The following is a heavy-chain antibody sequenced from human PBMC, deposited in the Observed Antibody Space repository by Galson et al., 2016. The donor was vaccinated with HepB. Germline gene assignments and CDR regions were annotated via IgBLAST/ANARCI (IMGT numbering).Heavy chain of an antibody. V-gene: IGHV3-33*01. J-gene: IGHJ6*02. CDR3: ARPTYYFGSGTCGAMDA. CDR2: IWFDGSEM. CDR1: GFTFRSYV. Sequence: SLRLSCAASGFTFRSYVMHWVRQAPGKGLEWVAVIWFDGSEMYYADSVKGRFTISRDNSKNTLYLQMNSLRAEDTAVYYCARPTYYFGSGTCGAMDAWGQGTTVTVSS. D-gene: IGHD3-10*01.